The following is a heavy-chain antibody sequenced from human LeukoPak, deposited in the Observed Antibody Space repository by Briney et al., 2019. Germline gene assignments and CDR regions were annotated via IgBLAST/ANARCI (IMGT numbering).Heavy chain of an antibody. Sequence: PGGSLTLSCAVSGFSVTDYYMSWVRHSPGKGLEWLSVTYIAGTTHYASSLEGRFTVSKDSSKNALFLQMNTLRPDDTAVYYCARDGRIRGYYFMDAWGNGTSVTVSS. CDR2: TYIAGTT. J-gene: IGHJ6*03. CDR1: GFSVTDYY. CDR3: ARDGRIRGYYFMDA. D-gene: IGHD2-8*01. V-gene: IGHV3-66*02.